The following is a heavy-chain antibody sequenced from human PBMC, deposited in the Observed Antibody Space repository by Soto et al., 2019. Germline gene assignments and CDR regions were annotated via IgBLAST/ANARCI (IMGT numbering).Heavy chain of an antibody. CDR3: ARDSSGYYRFDY. CDR1: GFSLSTRGVG. V-gene: IGHV2-5*02. CDR2: IYWDDDK. J-gene: IGHJ4*02. D-gene: IGHD3-22*01. Sequence: QITLKESGPTLVKPTQTLTLTCTFSGFSLSTRGVGVGWIRQPPGKALEWLALIYWDDDKRYSPSLKSRVTITKATSKNQVVLTMTNMDPVDTATYYCARDSSGYYRFDYWGQGTLVTVSS.